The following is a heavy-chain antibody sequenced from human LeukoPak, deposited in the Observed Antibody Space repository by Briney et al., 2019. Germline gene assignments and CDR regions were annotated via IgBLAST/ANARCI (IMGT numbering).Heavy chain of an antibody. CDR2: ISWNSGSI. CDR3: ATLYGGQRADGY. Sequence: GGSLRLSCAASGFTFDDYAMLWVRQAPGKGLEWVSGISWNSGSIGYADSVKGRFTISRDNSKNTLYLQMNSLRTEDTAVYYCATLYGGQRADGYWGQGTLVTVSS. J-gene: IGHJ4*02. CDR1: GFTFDDYA. D-gene: IGHD2-15*01. V-gene: IGHV3-9*01.